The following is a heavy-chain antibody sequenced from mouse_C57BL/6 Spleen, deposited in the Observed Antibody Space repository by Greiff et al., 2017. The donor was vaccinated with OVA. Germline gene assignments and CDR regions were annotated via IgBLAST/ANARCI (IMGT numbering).Heavy chain of an antibody. Sequence: QVQLQQPGAELVKPGASVKLSCKASGYTFTSYWMQWVKQRPGQGLEWIGEIDPSDSYTNYNQKFQGKATLTVDTSSSTAYMQLSSLTSEDSAVYYCARGDGLDYWGQGTTLTVSS. J-gene: IGHJ2*01. D-gene: IGHD3-3*01. V-gene: IGHV1-50*01. CDR2: IDPSDSYT. CDR1: GYTFTSYW. CDR3: ARGDGLDY.